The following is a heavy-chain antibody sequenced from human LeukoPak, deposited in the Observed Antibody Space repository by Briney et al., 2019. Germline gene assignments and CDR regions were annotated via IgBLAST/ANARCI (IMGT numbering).Heavy chain of an antibody. CDR3: AKIWRERTYYYYYMDV. CDR2: ISGSGGST. CDR1: GFTFSSYA. D-gene: IGHD1-1*01. J-gene: IGHJ6*03. V-gene: IGHV3-23*01. Sequence: GGSLRLSCAASGFTFSSYAMSWVRQAPGKGLEWVSAISGSGGSTYYADSVKGRFTISRDNSKNTLYLQMNSLRAEDTAVYYCAKIWRERTYYYYYMDVWGKGTTVTVSS.